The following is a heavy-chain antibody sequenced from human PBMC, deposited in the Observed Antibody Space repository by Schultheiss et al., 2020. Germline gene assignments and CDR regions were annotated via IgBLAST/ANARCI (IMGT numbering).Heavy chain of an antibody. Sequence: SETLSLTCTVSGGSISSYYWSWIRQPPGKGLEWIGYIYYSGSTNYNPSLKSRVTISVDTSKNQFSLKLSSVTAEDTALYYCAKDRYVGGASEHFQHWGQGTLVTVSS. J-gene: IGHJ1*01. V-gene: IGHV4-59*12. CDR1: GGSISSYY. D-gene: IGHD2-21*01. CDR2: IYYSGST. CDR3: AKDRYVGGASEHFQH.